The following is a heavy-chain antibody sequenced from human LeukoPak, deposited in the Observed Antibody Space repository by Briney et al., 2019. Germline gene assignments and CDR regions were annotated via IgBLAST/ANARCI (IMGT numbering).Heavy chain of an antibody. V-gene: IGHV5-51*01. CDR1: GYSFTSYW. D-gene: IGHD5-18*01. Sequence: GESQKISCKGSGYSFTSYWIGWVRQMPGKGLEWMGIIYPGDSDTRYRPAFQGQVTISVDKSISTAYLQWSSPKASDTGMYYCGRLGAAMEPLDYWGQGTLVTVSS. CDR2: IYPGDSDT. J-gene: IGHJ4*02. CDR3: GRLGAAMEPLDY.